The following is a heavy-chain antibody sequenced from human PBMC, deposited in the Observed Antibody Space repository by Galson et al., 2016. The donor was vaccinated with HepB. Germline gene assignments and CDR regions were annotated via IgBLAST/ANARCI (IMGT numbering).Heavy chain of an antibody. CDR2: IWYDGSDK. Sequence: SLRLSCAASEPLRRYGTHWVRQAPGKGLEWVAVIWYDGSDKYYVDSVKGRFTISRDNSKNTMYLQMDSLRAEDTAVYYCARYGDHYGMDVWGQGTTVTVSS. CDR3: ARYGDHYGMDV. V-gene: IGHV3-33*01. D-gene: IGHD7-27*01. J-gene: IGHJ6*02. CDR1: EPLRRYG.